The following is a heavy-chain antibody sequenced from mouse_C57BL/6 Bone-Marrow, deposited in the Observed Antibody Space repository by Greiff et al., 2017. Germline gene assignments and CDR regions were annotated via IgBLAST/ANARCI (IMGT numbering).Heavy chain of an antibody. CDR2: INPDSSTI. CDR3: ASPYYYGSSLSYAMDY. J-gene: IGHJ2*01. D-gene: IGHD1-1*01. V-gene: IGHV4-1*01. Sequence: EVKLLQSGGGLVQPGGSLKLSCAASGIDFSRYWMSWVRRAPGKGLEWIGEINPDSSTINYAPSLKDKFIISRDNAKNTLYLQMSKVRSEDTALYYCASPYYYGSSLSYAMDYWGQGTTLTVSS. CDR1: GIDFSRYW.